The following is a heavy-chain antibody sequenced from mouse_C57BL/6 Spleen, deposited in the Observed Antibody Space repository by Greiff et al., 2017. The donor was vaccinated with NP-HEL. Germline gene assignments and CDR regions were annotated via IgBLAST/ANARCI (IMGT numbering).Heavy chain of an antibody. J-gene: IGHJ4*01. CDR3: ARSDMDY. CDR1: GFTFSSYG. V-gene: IGHV5-6*01. Sequence: EVKVVESGGDLVKPGGSLKLSCAASGFTFSSYGMSWVRQTPDKRLEWVATISSGGSYTYYPDSVKGRFTISRDNAKNTLYLQMSSLKSEDTAMYYCARSDMDYWGQGTSVTVSS. CDR2: ISSGGSYT.